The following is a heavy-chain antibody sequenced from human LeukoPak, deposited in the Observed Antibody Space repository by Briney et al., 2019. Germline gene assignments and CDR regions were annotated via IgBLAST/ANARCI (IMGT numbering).Heavy chain of an antibody. Sequence: SDPLSLTCTVCTGSDNSGTYYWSWIRQPPGKGLQWYGYMYYNGSTNYNPSLKSHVILTVDTSKKRFSLKLSSLPPQDTTLYYCARAPRITMIIVSPGAFDMWGQGTMVTVSS. CDR2: MYYNGST. CDR1: TGSDNSGTYY. V-gene: IGHV4-61*01. D-gene: IGHD3-22*01. J-gene: IGHJ3*02. CDR3: ARAPRITMIIVSPGAFDM.